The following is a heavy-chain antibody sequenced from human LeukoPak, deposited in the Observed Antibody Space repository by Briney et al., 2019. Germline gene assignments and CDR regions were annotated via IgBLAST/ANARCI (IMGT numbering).Heavy chain of an antibody. J-gene: IGHJ2*01. CDR3: ARVWLTSGSYWYFDF. Sequence: SETLSLTCTVSRGSISSNYWSWIRQPAGKGLECIGRIYSSGNTNYNPSLKSRVTMSVDTSKNQFSLLLHSVTAADTAVYYCARVWLTSGSYWYFDFWGRGTLVIVSS. CDR2: IYSSGNT. V-gene: IGHV4-4*07. CDR1: RGSISSNY. D-gene: IGHD5-12*01.